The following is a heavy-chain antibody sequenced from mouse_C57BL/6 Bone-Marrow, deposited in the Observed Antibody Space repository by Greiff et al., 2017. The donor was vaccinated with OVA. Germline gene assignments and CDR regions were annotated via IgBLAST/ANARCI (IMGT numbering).Heavy chain of an antibody. CDR3: ARGGYSYYFDY. CDR2: INPNNGGT. J-gene: IGHJ2*01. Sequence: VQQSHGKSLEWIGDINPNNGGTIYNQKFKGKATLTVDKSSSTAYMELRSLTSEDTAVYYCARGGYSYYFDYWGQGTTLTVSS. V-gene: IGHV1-18*01. D-gene: IGHD2-3*01.